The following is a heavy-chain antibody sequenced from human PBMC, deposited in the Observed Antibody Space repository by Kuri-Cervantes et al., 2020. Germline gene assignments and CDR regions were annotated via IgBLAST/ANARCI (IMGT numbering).Heavy chain of an antibody. J-gene: IGHJ5*02. V-gene: IGHV3-23*01. CDR2: ISGSGTTK. Sequence: GESLKISCAASGFTFSSYAMSWVRQAPGKGLEWVSAISGSGTTKYYADSVKGRFTISRDNAKNSLYLQMNSLSAEDTAVYYCARDPHSFNWFDPWGQGTLVTVSS. CDR3: ARDPHSFNWFDP. CDR1: GFTFSSYA.